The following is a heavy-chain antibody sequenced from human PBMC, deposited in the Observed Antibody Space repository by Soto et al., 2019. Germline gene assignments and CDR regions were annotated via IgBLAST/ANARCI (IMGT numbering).Heavy chain of an antibody. CDR2: IYYSGST. J-gene: IGHJ3*02. V-gene: IGHV4-39*01. CDR1: GGSISSSSYY. Sequence: SETLSLTCTVSGGSISSSSYYWGWIRQPPGKGLEWIGSIYYSGSTYYNPSLKSRVTISVDTSKNQFSLKLSSVTAADTAVYYCASPETKALDAFDIWGQGTMVTVSS. CDR3: ASPETKALDAFDI. D-gene: IGHD1-7*01.